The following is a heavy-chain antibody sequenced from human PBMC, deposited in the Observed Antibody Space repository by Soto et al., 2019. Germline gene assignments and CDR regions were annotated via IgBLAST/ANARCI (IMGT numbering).Heavy chain of an antibody. CDR2: IYHSGST. J-gene: IGHJ4*02. Sequence: LSLTCAFSGGSISSGGYSWSWIRQPPGKGLEWIGYIYHSGSTYYNPSLKSRVTISVDRSKNQFSLKLSSVTAADTAVHYCARGSPVATDYWGQGTLVTVSS. CDR3: ARGSPVATDY. D-gene: IGHD2-21*02. CDR1: GGSISSGGYS. V-gene: IGHV4-30-2*01.